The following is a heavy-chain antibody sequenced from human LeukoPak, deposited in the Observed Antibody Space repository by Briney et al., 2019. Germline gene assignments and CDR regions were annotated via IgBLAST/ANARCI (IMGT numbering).Heavy chain of an antibody. CDR2: IYYSGTS. CDR3: ARVPDRIATSGRPRPPNFYYMDV. Sequence: KASETLSLTCTVSGGSISSYYGSWIRQPPGKGLEWIGYIYYSGTSNYNPSLKSRVTMSVDTSKNQFSLRLTSVTAADTAVYYCARVPDRIATSGRPRPPNFYYMDVWGRGTTVTVSS. J-gene: IGHJ6*03. V-gene: IGHV4-59*01. CDR1: GGSISSYY. D-gene: IGHD6-13*01.